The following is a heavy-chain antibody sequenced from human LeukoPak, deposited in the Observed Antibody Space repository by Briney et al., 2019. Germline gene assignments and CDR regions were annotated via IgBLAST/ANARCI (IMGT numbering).Heavy chain of an antibody. V-gene: IGHV3-11*01. D-gene: IGHD6-13*01. CDR3: AGGYSSSWYYFDY. J-gene: IGHJ4*02. Sequence: GSLRLSCAASGFTFSDHYMSWIRQAPGKGLEWVSYISSSGSTIYYADSVKGRFTISRDNAKNSLYLQMNSLRAEDTAVYYCAGGYSSSWYYFDYWGQGTLVTVSS. CDR1: GFTFSDHY. CDR2: ISSSGSTI.